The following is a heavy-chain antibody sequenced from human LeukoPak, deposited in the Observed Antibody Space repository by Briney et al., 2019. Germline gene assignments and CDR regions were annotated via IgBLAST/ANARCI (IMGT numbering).Heavy chain of an antibody. V-gene: IGHV4-34*01. CDR1: GGSFSGYY. CDR3: ARGLSHIIGDDGG. CDR2: INHSGST. J-gene: IGHJ4*02. Sequence: SSETLSLTCAVYGGSFSGYYWSWIRQPPGKGLEWIGEINHSGSTNYNPSLKSRVTISVDTSKNQFSLKLSSVTAADTAVYYCARGLSHIIGDDGGWGQGTLVTVSS. D-gene: IGHD1-14*01.